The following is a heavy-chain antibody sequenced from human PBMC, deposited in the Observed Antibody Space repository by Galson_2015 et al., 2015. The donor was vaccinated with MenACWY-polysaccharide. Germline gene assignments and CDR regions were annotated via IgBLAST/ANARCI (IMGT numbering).Heavy chain of an antibody. CDR3: ARDNWDDY. CDR2: IKQDGSAE. D-gene: IGHD7-27*01. J-gene: IGHJ4*02. V-gene: IGHV3-7*01. CDR1: GFTFSSYT. Sequence: SLRLSCAASGFTFSSYTMSWVRQAPGKGLEWVANIKQDGSAEYYVDSVRGRFTISRDNAKNSVYLQMSSLRAEDTAVYYCARDNWDDYWGQGTLVTVSS.